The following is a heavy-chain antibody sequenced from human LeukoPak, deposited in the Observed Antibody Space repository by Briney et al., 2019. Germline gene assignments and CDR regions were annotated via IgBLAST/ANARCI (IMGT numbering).Heavy chain of an antibody. Sequence: HPGGSLRLSCAASGFPFTTCWMSWVRQAPGKRLEWVAHIKQDGSEKYYVDSVKGRFTISRDNAKNSLYLQMNSLRAEDTAVYYCARQESGYHGGSFDHWGQGTLVTVSS. CDR3: ARQESGYHGGSFDH. CDR2: IKQDGSEK. J-gene: IGHJ4*02. D-gene: IGHD3-3*01. CDR1: GFPFTTCW. V-gene: IGHV3-7*01.